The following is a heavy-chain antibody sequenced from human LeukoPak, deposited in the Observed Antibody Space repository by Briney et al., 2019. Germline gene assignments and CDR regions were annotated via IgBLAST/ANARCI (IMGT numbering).Heavy chain of an antibody. V-gene: IGHV3-23*01. CDR1: GFTFSSYA. CDR2: ISGSGGSA. J-gene: IGHJ4*02. Sequence: GGSLRPSCAASGFTFSSYAVSWVRQAPGKGLEWVSGISGSGGSAYYADSVKGRFTISRDNSKNKVYLQMSSLRAEDTAVYYCAKPYSGSYYFDYWGQGTLVTVSS. CDR3: AKPYSGSYYFDY. D-gene: IGHD1-26*01.